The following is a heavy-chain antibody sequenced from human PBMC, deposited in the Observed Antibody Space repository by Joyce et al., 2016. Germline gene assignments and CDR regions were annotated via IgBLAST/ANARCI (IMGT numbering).Heavy chain of an antibody. CDR1: GYRFPNYW. CDR2: IFPGDSDT. D-gene: IGHD3-22*01. Sequence: EVLLVQSEAEVKKPGESLRISCQGSGYRFPNYWVGWVRRMPGKGLEWMGIIFPGDSDTRYSPSFQGQVTISADKSINTAYLQGSSLKASDTALYYCARLSTLIDGADIWGQGTMVSVSS. J-gene: IGHJ3*02. CDR3: ARLSTLIDGADI. V-gene: IGHV5-51*01.